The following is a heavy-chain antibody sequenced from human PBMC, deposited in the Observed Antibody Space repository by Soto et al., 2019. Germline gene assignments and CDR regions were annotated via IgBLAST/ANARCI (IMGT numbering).Heavy chain of an antibody. CDR2: INSGNGNT. CDR3: ARDVESTLTIIPIGFDP. CDR1: GYTFTNYI. Sequence: QVQLVQSGAEEKKPGASVKVSCKASGYTFTNYIIHCVRQAPGQRLEWMGWINSGNGNTKYSQKFQGRVTITRDTSASTAYMELSSLTSEDTAVYYCARDVESTLTIIPIGFDPWGQGTLVTVSS. V-gene: IGHV1-3*05. J-gene: IGHJ5*02. D-gene: IGHD3-22*01.